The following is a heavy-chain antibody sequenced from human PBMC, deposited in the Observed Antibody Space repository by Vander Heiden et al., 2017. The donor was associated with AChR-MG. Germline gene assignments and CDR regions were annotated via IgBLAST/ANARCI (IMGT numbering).Heavy chain of an antibody. CDR2: IRSSRSNI. V-gene: IGHV3-48*03. D-gene: IGHD1-26*01. J-gene: IGHJ4*02. CDR1: GFTFSSYD. CDR3: ARDGYRDLLYFDY. Sequence: ELRLVGSGGASVQPGGSLGLSSASSGFTFSSYDMNWVRQAPGKGLELVSYIRSSRSNIYYADSVKGRFTISRDNAHNSLYLQINRMTAEDTAVYYYARDGYRDLLYFDYWGQVTLVTVSS.